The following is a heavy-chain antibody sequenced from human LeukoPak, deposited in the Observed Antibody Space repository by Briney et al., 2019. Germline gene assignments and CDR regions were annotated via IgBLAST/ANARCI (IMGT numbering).Heavy chain of an antibody. J-gene: IGHJ4*02. V-gene: IGHV3-7*05. CDR2: IKQDGSEI. D-gene: IGHD6-19*01. Sequence: GRSLRLSCAASGFIFDNFWMSWVRQAPGQGLEWVANIKQDGSEIYYVAYVKGRFTISRDNAKKLLYLLMNSLSAEDTALYYCARDMSFSTSDWYGELDNWGQGTLVTVST. CDR3: ARDMSFSTSDWYGELDN. CDR1: GFIFDNFW.